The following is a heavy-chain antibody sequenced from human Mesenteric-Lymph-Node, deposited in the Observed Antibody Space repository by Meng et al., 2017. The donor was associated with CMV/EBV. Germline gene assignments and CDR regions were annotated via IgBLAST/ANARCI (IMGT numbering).Heavy chain of an antibody. V-gene: IGHV3-53*01. CDR3: ARGVGTEYQLLPLRY. J-gene: IGHJ4*02. D-gene: IGHD2-2*01. CDR2: IYSGGYT. Sequence: SCTVSGFSVGISHMNWVRQALGKGLEWVSVIYSGGYTYYADSVKGRFTISRDNSKNTLYLQMNSLRAEDTAVYYCARGVGTEYQLLPLRYWGQGTLVTVSS. CDR1: GFSVGISH.